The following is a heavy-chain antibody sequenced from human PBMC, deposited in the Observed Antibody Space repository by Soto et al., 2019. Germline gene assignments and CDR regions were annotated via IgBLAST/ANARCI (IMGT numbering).Heavy chain of an antibody. CDR2: MNPNSGNT. CDR3: ARGPFHYDSGTLFGGLGMDV. V-gene: IGHV1-8*01. D-gene: IGHD3-10*01. Sequence: ASVKVSCKASGDTFTNYDINWVRQASGQGLEWLGWMNPNSGNTGNAQKFQGRVTMTRDTSITTAYMELSSLRSDDTAVYYCARGPFHYDSGTLFGGLGMDVSG. CDR1: GDTFTNYD. J-gene: IGHJ6*02.